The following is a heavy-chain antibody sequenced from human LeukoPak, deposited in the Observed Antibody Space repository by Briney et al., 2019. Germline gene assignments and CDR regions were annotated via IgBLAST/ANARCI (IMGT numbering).Heavy chain of an antibody. Sequence: GESLKISCKGSGYSFTSYWIAWVRQMPGQGLEWMGIIDPGDFDTRYSPSFQGHVTISADKSINTAYLQWTSLKASDTAIYYCARRADILTGYSSYDSWGQGTLVSVSS. V-gene: IGHV5-51*01. CDR1: GYSFTSYW. D-gene: IGHD3-9*01. J-gene: IGHJ5*01. CDR2: IDPGDFDT. CDR3: ARRADILTGYSSYDS.